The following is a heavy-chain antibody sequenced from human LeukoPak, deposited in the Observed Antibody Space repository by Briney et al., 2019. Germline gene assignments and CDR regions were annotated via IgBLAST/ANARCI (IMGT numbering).Heavy chain of an antibody. Sequence: PGGSLRLSCVVSGITLSNYAMSWVRQAPGKGLEWVSGISESGGSTKYADSVKGRFTISRDNSLNTVYLRMNSLRAEDTAVYFCAKRGIVIRGVLIIGFHKEAYYFDYWGQGILVTVSS. D-gene: IGHD3-10*01. CDR1: GITLSNYA. CDR3: AKRGIVIRGVLIIGFHKEAYYFDY. V-gene: IGHV3-23*01. CDR2: ISESGGST. J-gene: IGHJ4*02.